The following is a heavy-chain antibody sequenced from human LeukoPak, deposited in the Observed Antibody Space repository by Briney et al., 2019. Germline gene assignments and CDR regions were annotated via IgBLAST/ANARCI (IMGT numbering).Heavy chain of an antibody. CDR1: GYTFTSYG. J-gene: IGHJ4*02. D-gene: IGHD3-9*01. V-gene: IGHV1-18*01. CDR2: ISAYNGNT. CDR3: ARPIRDILTGYYVGYFDY. Sequence: GASVKVPCKASGYTFTSYGISWVRQAPGQELEWMGWISAYNGNTNYAQKLQGRVTMTTDTSTSTAYMELRSLRSDDTAVYYCARPIRDILTGYYVGYFDYWGQGTLVTVSS.